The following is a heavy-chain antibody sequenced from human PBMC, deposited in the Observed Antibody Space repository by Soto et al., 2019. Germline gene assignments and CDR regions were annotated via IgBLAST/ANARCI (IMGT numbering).Heavy chain of an antibody. J-gene: IGHJ6*02. Sequence: GGSLRLSCAASGFAFRAYSMNWVRQAPGKGLEWLSYISSSSTTISYADSLRGRFTISRDNAKNSLYLQMNSLRDEDTAVYYCARGGFAHGDYAYYYYGMDVWGQGTTVTVSS. D-gene: IGHD4-17*01. V-gene: IGHV3-48*02. CDR1: GFAFRAYS. CDR2: ISSSSTTI. CDR3: ARGGFAHGDYAYYYYGMDV.